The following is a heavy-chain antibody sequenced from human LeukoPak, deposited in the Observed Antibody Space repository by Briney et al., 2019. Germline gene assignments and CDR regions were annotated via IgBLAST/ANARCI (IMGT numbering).Heavy chain of an antibody. CDR3: AKIRVVFNWNYAYYFDS. CDR2: ISYDGSDK. CDR1: GFTFSDYG. Sequence: PGGSLRLSCAAFGFTFSDYGMHWVRQAPGKGLEWVALISYDGSDKYYADSVKGRFTISRDNSKNTLYLQMNSLRTEDTALYYCAKIRVVFNWNYAYYFDSWGQGTLVTVSS. J-gene: IGHJ4*02. D-gene: IGHD1-7*01. V-gene: IGHV3-30*18.